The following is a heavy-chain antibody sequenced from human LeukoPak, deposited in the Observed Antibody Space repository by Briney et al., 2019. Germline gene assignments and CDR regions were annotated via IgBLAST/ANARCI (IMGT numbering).Heavy chain of an antibody. CDR2: ISAYNGNT. V-gene: IGHV1-18*01. CDR3: ARESLKGDYIYYFDY. Sequence: ASVKVSCKASGYTFTSYGISWVRQAPGQGLEWMGWISAYNGNTNYAQKLQGRVTMTTGTSTSTAYMELRSLRSDDTAVYYCARESLKGDYIYYFDYWGQGTLVTISS. D-gene: IGHD4-17*01. CDR1: GYTFTSYG. J-gene: IGHJ4*02.